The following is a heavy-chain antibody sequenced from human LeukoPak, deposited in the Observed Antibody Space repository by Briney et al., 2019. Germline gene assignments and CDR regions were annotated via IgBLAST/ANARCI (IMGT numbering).Heavy chain of an antibody. V-gene: IGHV4-34*01. Sequence: SETLSLTCAVYGGSFSGYYWSWIRQSPGKGLEWIGEINHSGSTNSNPSLKSRVTILIDTSKNQFSLKLSSVTAADTAVYYCARFPCSGDSCYSGIRAFDIWGQGTMVIVSS. CDR1: GGSFSGYY. D-gene: IGHD2-15*01. CDR3: ARFPCSGDSCYSGIRAFDI. CDR2: INHSGST. J-gene: IGHJ3*02.